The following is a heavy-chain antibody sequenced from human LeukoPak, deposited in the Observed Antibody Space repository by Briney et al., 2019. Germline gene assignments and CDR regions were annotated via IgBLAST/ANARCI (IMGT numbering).Heavy chain of an antibody. V-gene: IGHV3-23*01. CDR3: AKAPVTTCRGAYCDPVAY. J-gene: IGHJ4*02. Sequence: GGSLRLSCAASGFTLSSYAMSWVRQAPGKGLEWVSAISDSGNTYHADSVKGRFTISRDSSKNTLFLQMNRLRPEDAAVYYCAKAPVTTCRGAYCDPVAYWGQGTVVTVSS. CDR2: ISDSGNT. CDR1: GFTLSSYA. D-gene: IGHD2-21*01.